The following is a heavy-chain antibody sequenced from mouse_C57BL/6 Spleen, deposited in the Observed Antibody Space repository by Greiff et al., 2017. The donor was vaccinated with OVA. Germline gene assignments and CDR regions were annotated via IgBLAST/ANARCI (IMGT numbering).Heavy chain of an antibody. V-gene: IGHV1-66*01. CDR1: GYSFTSYY. CDR3: ARGRVTGYYYAMDY. J-gene: IGHJ4*01. D-gene: IGHD2-2*01. Sequence: QVQLKESGPELVKPGASVKISCKASGYSFTSYYIHWVKQRPGQGLEWIGWIYPGSGNTKYNEKFKGKATLTADTSSSTAYMQLSSLTSEDSAVYYCARGRVTGYYYAMDYWGQGTSVTVSS. CDR2: IYPGSGNT.